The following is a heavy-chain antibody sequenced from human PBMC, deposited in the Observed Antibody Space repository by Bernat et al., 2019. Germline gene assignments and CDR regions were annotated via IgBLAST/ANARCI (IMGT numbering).Heavy chain of an antibody. J-gene: IGHJ5*02. CDR2: IDPSDSYT. D-gene: IGHD6-6*01. CDR3: ASSSIAARRGWGGFDP. V-gene: IGHV5-10-1*03. Sequence: EVQLVQSGAEVKKPGESLRISCKGSGYSFTSYWISWVRQMPGKGLEWMGRIDPSDSYTNYSPSFQGHVTISADKSISTAYLQWSSLKASDTAMYYCASSSIAARRGWGGFDPWGQGTLVTVSS. CDR1: GYSFTSYW.